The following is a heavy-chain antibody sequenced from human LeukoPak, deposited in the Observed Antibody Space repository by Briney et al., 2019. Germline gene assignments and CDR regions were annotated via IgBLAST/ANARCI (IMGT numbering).Heavy chain of an antibody. V-gene: IGHV4-61*02. J-gene: IGHJ5*02. CDR1: GGSTSSGNYY. CDR3: ARGDWFDP. Sequence: PSQTLSLTCTVSGGSTSSGNYYWSWIRHPAGKGLEWIGRIDNSGSINYNPSLRSRVTISLDTSKNQFSLNLTSVTAADTAVYYCARGDWFDPWGQGTLVAVSS. CDR2: IDNSGSI.